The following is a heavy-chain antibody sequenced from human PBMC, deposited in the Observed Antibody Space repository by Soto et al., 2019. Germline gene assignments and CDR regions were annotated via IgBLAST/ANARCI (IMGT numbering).Heavy chain of an antibody. CDR1: GGTFSSYA. D-gene: IGHD6-19*01. J-gene: IGHJ6*02. Sequence: ASVKVSCKASGGTFSSYAISWVRQAPGQGLEWMGGIIPIFGTVNYAQKFQGRVTITADKSTSTAYMELSSLRSEDTAVYYCARDGGSGRYGYYYYGMDVWGQGTTVTVSS. V-gene: IGHV1-69*06. CDR3: ARDGGSGRYGYYYYGMDV. CDR2: IIPIFGTV.